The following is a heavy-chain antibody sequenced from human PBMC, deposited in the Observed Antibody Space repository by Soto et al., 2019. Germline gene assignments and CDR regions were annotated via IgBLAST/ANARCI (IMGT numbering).Heavy chain of an antibody. V-gene: IGHV3-7*01. CDR2: IRQDGNEN. Sequence: GGSLRLSCAASGFTFRNHWMSWVRQAPGKGLEWVANIRQDGNENYYVDSVNGRFTISRDNSKNTIYLQMNSLRAEDTAVYYCARDWWEEPAGKETVSQFDYWGQGTLVTVSS. CDR3: ARDWWEEPAGKETVSQFDY. J-gene: IGHJ4*02. CDR1: GFTFRNHW. D-gene: IGHD6-13*01.